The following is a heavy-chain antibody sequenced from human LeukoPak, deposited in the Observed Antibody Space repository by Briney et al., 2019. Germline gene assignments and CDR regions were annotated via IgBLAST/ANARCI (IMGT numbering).Heavy chain of an antibody. Sequence: PSETLSLTCTVSGGSININTYYWDWIRQPPGKGLEWIGSIYYSGSTYYNPSLKSRVTISIDTSKNQFSLKLNSVTAADTAVYYCARASHGWYFDLWGRGTLVTVSS. V-gene: IGHV4-39*07. D-gene: IGHD6-6*01. CDR3: ARASHGWYFDL. CDR1: GGSININTYY. J-gene: IGHJ2*01. CDR2: IYYSGST.